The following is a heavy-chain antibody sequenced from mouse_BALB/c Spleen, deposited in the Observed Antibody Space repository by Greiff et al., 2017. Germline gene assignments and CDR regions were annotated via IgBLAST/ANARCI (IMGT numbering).Heavy chain of an antibody. CDR2: INPSTGYT. CDR1: GYTFTSYW. J-gene: IGHJ3*01. Sequence: VQLQQSGAELAKPGASVKMSCKASGYTFTSYWMHWVKQRPGQGLEWIGYINPSTGYTEYTQKFKDKATLTADKSSSTAYMQLSSLTSEDSAVYYCGNDYDRAYWGQGTLVTVSA. CDR3: GNDYDRAY. D-gene: IGHD2-4*01. V-gene: IGHV1-7*01.